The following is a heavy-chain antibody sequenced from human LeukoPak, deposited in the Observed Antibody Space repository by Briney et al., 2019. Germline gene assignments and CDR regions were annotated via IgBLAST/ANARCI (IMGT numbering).Heavy chain of an antibody. CDR3: ARDRERGSDY. J-gene: IGHJ4*02. CDR1: GGSISSSSYY. V-gene: IGHV4-39*07. Sequence: SETLSLTCTVSGGSISSSSYYWGWIRQPPWKGLEWIGAIYYSGSTYYNPSLQSRVTISVDRSKNQFYLYLSSVTAADTAVYYCARDRERGSDYWGQGTLVTVSS. CDR2: IYYSGST. D-gene: IGHD1-26*01.